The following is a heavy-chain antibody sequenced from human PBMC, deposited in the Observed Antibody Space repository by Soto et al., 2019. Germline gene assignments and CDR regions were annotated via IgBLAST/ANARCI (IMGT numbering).Heavy chain of an antibody. CDR3: SRLARANRPEQAFDI. CDR1: GINFADNA. V-gene: IGHV3-49*03. Sequence: EVQLVESGGGLVEPGRSLRLSCTTSGINFADNAMTWFRQAPGKGLEWVGFITSKAYGGTPRYAASVKGRFTISRDDSKSIAYLQMNSLRTEDTAVYYWSRLARANRPEQAFDIWGRGKKITVSS. J-gene: IGHJ3*02. D-gene: IGHD5-12*01. CDR2: ITSKAYGGTP.